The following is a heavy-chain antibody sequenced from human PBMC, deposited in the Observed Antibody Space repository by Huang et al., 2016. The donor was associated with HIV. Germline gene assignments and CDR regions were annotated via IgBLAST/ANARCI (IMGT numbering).Heavy chain of an antibody. CDR1: GYKFNNHW. D-gene: IGHD3-22*01. Sequence: EVQLVQSGAEVKKPGESLKISCKASGYKFNNHWIGWVRQMPGKGLEGMGIIHPDDSDTRYSPSFKGQVTISADKSNSTAYIQWSSLKASDTAMYYCARHKGNYDRSGYPIDFWGQGTLVTVSS. CDR3: ARHKGNYDRSGYPIDF. J-gene: IGHJ4*02. V-gene: IGHV5-51*01. CDR2: IHPDDSDT.